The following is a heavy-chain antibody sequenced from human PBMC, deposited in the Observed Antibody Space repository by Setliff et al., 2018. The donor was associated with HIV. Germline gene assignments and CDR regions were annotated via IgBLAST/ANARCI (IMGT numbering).Heavy chain of an antibody. CDR2: ISSSGFPI. V-gene: IGHV3-23*01. Sequence: HPGGSLRLSCEASGFTFSTYGMNWVRHAPGKGLEWVAQISSSGFPIYYADSVRGRFTASRDNSKNTLSLQMNSLRAEDTAVYYCAKTREINNFWSGIDYWGQGTLVTVSS. D-gene: IGHD3-3*01. J-gene: IGHJ4*02. CDR3: AKTREINNFWSGIDY. CDR1: GFTFSTYG.